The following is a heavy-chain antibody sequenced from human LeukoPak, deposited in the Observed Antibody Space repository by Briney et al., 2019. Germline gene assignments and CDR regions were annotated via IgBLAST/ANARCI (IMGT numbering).Heavy chain of an antibody. CDR2: IYYSGST. CDR1: GGSISSSSYY. V-gene: IGHV4-39*01. Sequence: SETLSLTCTVSGGSISSSSYYCGWIRQPPGKGLEWIGSIYYSGSTYYNPSLKSPVTISVDTSKNQFSLKLSSVTAADTAVYCCAKRPPGAPFDYWGQGTLVTVSS. J-gene: IGHJ4*02. D-gene: IGHD3-10*01. CDR3: AKRPPGAPFDY.